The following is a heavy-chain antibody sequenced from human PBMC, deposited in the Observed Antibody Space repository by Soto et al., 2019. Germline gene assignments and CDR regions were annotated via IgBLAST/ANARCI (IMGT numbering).Heavy chain of an antibody. V-gene: IGHV4-31*11. J-gene: IGHJ6*02. D-gene: IGHD3-16*02. Sequence: SETLSLTCVVSGDSISSGGYYWSWIRQHPGKGLEWIGYIYYSGSTYYNPSLKSRVTISVDTSKNQFSLKLSSVTAADTAVYYCARDRSYRTAPYGMDVWGQGTTVTVSS. CDR3: ARDRSYRTAPYGMDV. CDR2: IYYSGST. CDR1: GDSISSGGYY.